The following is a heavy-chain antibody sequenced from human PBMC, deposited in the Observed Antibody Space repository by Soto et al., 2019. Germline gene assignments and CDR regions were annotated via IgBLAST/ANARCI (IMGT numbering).Heavy chain of an antibody. Sequence: GGSLRLSCAASGLTFNRYWMHWVRHAPGKGLVWVSHINTDGSNTNYADSVKGRSTISRDNAKSTLFLQMNSLRDEDTAVYYCAREFCSGGNCYTYYFDPWGQGIPVTVSS. CDR1: GLTFNRYW. D-gene: IGHD2-15*01. J-gene: IGHJ5*02. CDR2: INTDGSNT. CDR3: AREFCSGGNCYTYYFDP. V-gene: IGHV3-74*01.